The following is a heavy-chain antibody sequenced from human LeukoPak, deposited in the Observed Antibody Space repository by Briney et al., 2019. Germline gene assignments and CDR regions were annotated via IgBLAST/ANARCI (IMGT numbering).Heavy chain of an antibody. D-gene: IGHD6-13*01. J-gene: IGHJ3*02. Sequence: SETLSLTCTVSGGSISSSSYYWGWIRQPPGKGLEWIGSIYYSGSTYYNPSLKSRVTISVDTSKNQISLKLSSVTAADTAVYYCARDWSYSSSPGDAFDIWGQGTMVTVSS. CDR1: GGSISSSSYY. V-gene: IGHV4-39*07. CDR3: ARDWSYSSSPGDAFDI. CDR2: IYYSGST.